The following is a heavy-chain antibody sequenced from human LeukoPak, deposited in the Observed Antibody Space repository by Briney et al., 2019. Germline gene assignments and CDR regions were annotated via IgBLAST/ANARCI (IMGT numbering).Heavy chain of an antibody. Sequence: PGGSLRLSCAASGFTVSSNYMSWGRQAPGTGLEWVSVIYSGGSTYYADSVKGRFTISRDNSKNTLYLQMNSLRAEDMAVYYCARDPRGSSSYHYYYYMDVWGKGTTVTVSS. J-gene: IGHJ6*03. V-gene: IGHV3-53*01. CDR1: GFTVSSNY. D-gene: IGHD6-6*01. CDR2: IYSGGST. CDR3: ARDPRGSSSYHYYYYMDV.